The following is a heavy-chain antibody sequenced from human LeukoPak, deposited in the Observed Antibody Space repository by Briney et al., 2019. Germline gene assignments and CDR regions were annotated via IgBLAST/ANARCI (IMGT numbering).Heavy chain of an antibody. V-gene: IGHV7-4-1*02. CDR1: GYTFTDYA. Sequence: GASVKVSCKASGYTFTDYAMNWVRQAPGQGLEWMGWIHPNTGNPTYAQGFTGRFVFSSDTSVGTTYLQISSLKAEDTAVYYCARAYQSLGGLSLPDHWGQGTLVTVSS. CDR3: ARAYQSLGGLSLPDH. CDR2: IHPNTGNP. D-gene: IGHD3-16*02. J-gene: IGHJ5*02.